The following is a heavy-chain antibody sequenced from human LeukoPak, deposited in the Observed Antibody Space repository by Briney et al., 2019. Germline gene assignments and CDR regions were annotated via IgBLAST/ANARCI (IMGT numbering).Heavy chain of an antibody. V-gene: IGHV1-69*06. CDR2: IIPIFGTA. D-gene: IGHD6-19*01. J-gene: IGHJ6*04. CDR3: ARGDGAVAKLYGMDV. Sequence: SVKVSCKASGGTFSSYAISWARQAPGQGLEWMGGIIPIFGTANYAQKFQGRVTITADKSTSTAYMELSSLRSEDTAVYYCARGDGAVAKLYGMDVWGKGTTVTVSS. CDR1: GGTFSSYA.